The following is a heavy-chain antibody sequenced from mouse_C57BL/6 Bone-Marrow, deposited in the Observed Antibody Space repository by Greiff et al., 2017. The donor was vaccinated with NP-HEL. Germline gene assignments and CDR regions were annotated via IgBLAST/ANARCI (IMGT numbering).Heavy chain of an antibody. CDR1: GFTFSDYG. D-gene: IGHD2-3*01. J-gene: IGHJ3*01. V-gene: IGHV5-17*01. CDR3: ARGYYWFAY. Sequence: EVHLVESGGGLVKPGGSLKLSCAASGFTFSDYGMHWVRQAPEKGLEWVAYISSGSSTIYYADTVKGRFPISRDNAKNTLFLQMTSLRSEDTAMYYCARGYYWFAYWGQGTLVTVSA. CDR2: ISSGSSTI.